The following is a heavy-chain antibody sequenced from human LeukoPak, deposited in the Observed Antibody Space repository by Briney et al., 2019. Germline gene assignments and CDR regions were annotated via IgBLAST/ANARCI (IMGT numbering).Heavy chain of an antibody. V-gene: IGHV1-69*04. CDR2: IIPILGIA. CDR3: ARNYYDSSGYYNNNWFDP. Sequence: GASVKVSCKASGGTFSSYAISWVRQAPGQGLEWMGRIIPILGIANYAQRFQGRVTITADKSTSTAYMELSSLRSEDTAVYYCARNYYDSSGYYNNNWFDPWGQGTLVTVSS. D-gene: IGHD3-22*01. J-gene: IGHJ5*02. CDR1: GGTFSSYA.